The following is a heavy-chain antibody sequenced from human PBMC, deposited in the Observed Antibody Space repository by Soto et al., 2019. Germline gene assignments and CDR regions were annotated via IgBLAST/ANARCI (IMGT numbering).Heavy chain of an antibody. CDR3: ASGQQLVRNY. Sequence: QLQLQESGSGLVKPSQTLSLTCAVSGGSISSGGYSWSWIRQPPGKGLEWIGYIYHSGSTYYNPSLXSXVXTXXDRSKNQFSRKLSSVTAADTAVYYCASGQQLVRNYWGQGTLVTVSS. V-gene: IGHV4-30-2*01. CDR2: IYHSGST. CDR1: GGSISSGGYS. D-gene: IGHD6-13*01. J-gene: IGHJ4*02.